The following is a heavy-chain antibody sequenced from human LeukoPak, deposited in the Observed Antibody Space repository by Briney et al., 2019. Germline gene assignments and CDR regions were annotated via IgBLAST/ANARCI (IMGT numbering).Heavy chain of an antibody. CDR2: IYYSGST. Sequence: SETLSLTCTVSGGSISSYYWSWIRQPPGKGLEWVGYIYYSGSTNYNPSLKSRVTISVDTSKSQFSLKLSSVTAADTAVYYCAREPFGAAAALNWFDPWGQGTLVTVSS. CDR1: GGSISSYY. V-gene: IGHV4-59*12. D-gene: IGHD6-13*01. J-gene: IGHJ5*02. CDR3: AREPFGAAAALNWFDP.